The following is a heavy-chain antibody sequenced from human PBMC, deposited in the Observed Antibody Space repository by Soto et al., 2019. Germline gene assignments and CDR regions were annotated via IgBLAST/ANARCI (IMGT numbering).Heavy chain of an antibody. CDR2: IYWNDDK. CDR1: GFSLSTSGVG. D-gene: IGHD5-12*01. CDR3: ALYTRVATIGRNLDY. J-gene: IGHJ4*02. Sequence: SGPTLVKPTQTLTLTCTFSGFSLSTSGVGVGWIRQPPGKALEWLALIYWNDDKRYSPSLKSRLTITKDTSKNQVVLTMTNMDPVDTATYYCALYTRVATIGRNLDYWGQGTLVTVSS. V-gene: IGHV2-5*01.